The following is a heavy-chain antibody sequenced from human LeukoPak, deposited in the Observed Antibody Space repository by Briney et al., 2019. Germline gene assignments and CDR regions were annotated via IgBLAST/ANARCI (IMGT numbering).Heavy chain of an antibody. D-gene: IGHD3-16*01. CDR3: AKDIAGGGGAIFDY. Sequence: GGSLRLSCAASGFTFSSYWMHWVRQAPGKGLVWVSRINTDGSSTSYADSVKGRFTISRDNAKNSLYLQMNSLRAEDTALYYCAKDIAGGGGAIFDYWGQGTLVTVSS. CDR1: GFTFSSYW. CDR2: INTDGSST. V-gene: IGHV3-74*01. J-gene: IGHJ4*02.